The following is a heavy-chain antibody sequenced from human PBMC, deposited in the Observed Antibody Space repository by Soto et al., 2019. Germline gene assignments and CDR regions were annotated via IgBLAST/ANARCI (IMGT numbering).Heavy chain of an antibody. D-gene: IGHD3-10*01. V-gene: IGHV4-59*08. CDR3: VRQGFGRLHGLVDV. Sequence: QVQLQESGPGLVKPSEILSLTCTVSDDSSSNYKWSWIRQPPGRSLEWIGYIDSNGGTSYNPSLQSRVTISIDTSTKQFFLKLSSVTAADTAVYYCVRQGFGRLHGLVDVWGQGTTVTVSS. J-gene: IGHJ6*02. CDR2: IDSNGGT. CDR1: DDSSSNYK.